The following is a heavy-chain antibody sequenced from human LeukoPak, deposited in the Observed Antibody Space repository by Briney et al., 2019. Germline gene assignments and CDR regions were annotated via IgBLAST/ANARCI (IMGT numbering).Heavy chain of an antibody. Sequence: SETLSLTCTVSGGSISSYYWSWIRQPPGKGLEWIGYIYYSGSTNYNPSLKSRVTISVDTSKNQFSLKLSSVTAADTAVYYCARGGSGNPLYYDFWSGFWFDPWGQGTLVTVSS. CDR3: ARGGSGNPLYYDFWSGFWFDP. V-gene: IGHV4-59*01. CDR2: IYYSGST. D-gene: IGHD3-3*01. J-gene: IGHJ5*02. CDR1: GGSISSYY.